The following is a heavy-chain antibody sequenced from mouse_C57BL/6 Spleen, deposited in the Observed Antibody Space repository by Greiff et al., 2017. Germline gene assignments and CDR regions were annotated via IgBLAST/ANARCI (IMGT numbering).Heavy chain of an antibody. CDR2: IYPGDGDT. CDR3: ARFNEYEYSHLDY. Sequence: VQLQQSGAELVKPGASVKISCKASGYSFTGYCMHWVKQRPGKGLEWIGQIYPGDGDTNYNGKFKGKATMTADKSSSTAYMQLSSLTSEDSAVYFGARFNEYEYSHLDYWGQGTTLTVSS. V-gene: IGHV1-80*01. J-gene: IGHJ2*01. CDR1: GYSFTGYC. D-gene: IGHD2-4*01.